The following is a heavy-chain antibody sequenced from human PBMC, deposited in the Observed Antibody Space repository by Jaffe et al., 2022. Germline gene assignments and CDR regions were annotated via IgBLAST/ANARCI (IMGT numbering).Heavy chain of an antibody. V-gene: IGHV3-74*01. J-gene: IGHJ3*02. D-gene: IGHD5-12*01. CDR3: AREAESGYGEYDAFDI. Sequence: EVQLVESGGGLVQPGGSLRLSCAASGFTFSSYWMHWVRQAPGKGLVWVSRINSDGSSTSYADSVKGRFTISRDNAKNTLYLQMNSLRAEDTAVYYCAREAESGYGEYDAFDIWGQGTMVTVSS. CDR1: GFTFSSYW. CDR2: INSDGSST.